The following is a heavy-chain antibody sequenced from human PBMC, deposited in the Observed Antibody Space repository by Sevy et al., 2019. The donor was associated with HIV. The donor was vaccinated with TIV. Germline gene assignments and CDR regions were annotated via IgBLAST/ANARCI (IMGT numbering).Heavy chain of an antibody. D-gene: IGHD6-13*01. CDR3: AKGRQMVLGRFGTYFDS. J-gene: IGHJ4*02. CDR2: FSSSGLSTFIGSAGTT. V-gene: IGHV3-23*01. CDR1: GFTFSNYA. Sequence: GGSLRLSCAASGFTFSNYAMSWVRQAPGKGLEWVSTFSSSGLSTFIGSAGTTYYTDSVKGRFTISRDNSKNTLYLQMNSLRAEDTAVYYCAKGRQMVLGRFGTYFDSWGQGTLVTVSS.